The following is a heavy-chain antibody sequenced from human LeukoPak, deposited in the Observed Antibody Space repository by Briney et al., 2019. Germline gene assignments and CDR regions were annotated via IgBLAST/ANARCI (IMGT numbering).Heavy chain of an antibody. CDR3: AKGGLSDRRFEY. CDR2: ISGGGGTR. V-gene: IGHV3-23*01. CDR1: EFTFSSSV. J-gene: IGHJ4*02. Sequence: HTGGSLRLSCAASEFTFSSSVMSWVRQAPGKGLEWVSDISGGGGTRYYADSVKGRFTIPRDNSKNTLYLQMNSLRADDTAIYYCAKGGLSDRRFEYWGQGTLVTVSS. D-gene: IGHD3-16*02.